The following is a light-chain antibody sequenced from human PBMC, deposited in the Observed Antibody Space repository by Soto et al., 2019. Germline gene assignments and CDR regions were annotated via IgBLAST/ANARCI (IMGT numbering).Light chain of an antibody. V-gene: IGKV3-11*01. CDR2: DAS. CDR1: QSVSSY. J-gene: IGKJ3*01. CDR3: QQRSNWGFT. Sequence: EIVLTQSPATLSLSPGERATLSCRARQSVSSYLTWYQQKPGQAPRLLIYDASNSATGIPARFSGSGSGTDFTLTIRSLEPEDFSVYYCQQRSNWGFTFGPGTKVDIK.